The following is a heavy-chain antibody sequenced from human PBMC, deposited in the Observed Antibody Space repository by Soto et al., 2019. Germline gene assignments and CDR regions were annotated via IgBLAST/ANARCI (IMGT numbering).Heavy chain of an antibody. D-gene: IGHD5-12*01. V-gene: IGHV1-18*01. CDR1: GYTFINYH. J-gene: IGHJ4*02. CDR3: AKSPGGEMATD. Sequence: QVQLVQSGGEVKKPGASVTVSCKASGYTFINYHITWVRQAPGQGLEWMAWINTYNGMTDYAQRFKGRVTMTTGTSTSTAYMELRNLGSDDTAVYFCAKSPGGEMATDWGQGTLVTVSS. CDR2: INTYNGMT.